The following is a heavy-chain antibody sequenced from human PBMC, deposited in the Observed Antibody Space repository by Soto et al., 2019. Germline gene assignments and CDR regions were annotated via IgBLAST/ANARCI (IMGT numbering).Heavy chain of an antibody. CDR2: IWYDGSNK. CDR3: ARSDKGSSGYCDFDY. CDR1: GFTFSSYG. V-gene: IGHV3-33*01. J-gene: IGHJ4*02. D-gene: IGHD3-22*01. Sequence: GGSLRLSCAASGFTFSSYGMHWVRQAPGKGLEWVAVIWYDGSNKYYADSVKGRFTISRDNSKNTLYLQMNSLRAEDTAVYYCARSDKGSSGYCDFDYWGQGTLVTVSS.